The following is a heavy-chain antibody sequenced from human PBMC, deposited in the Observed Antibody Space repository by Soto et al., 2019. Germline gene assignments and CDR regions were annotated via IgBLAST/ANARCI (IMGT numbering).Heavy chain of an antibody. CDR1: GFSLSNTRMG. Sequence: QVTLKESGPVLVKPTETLTLTCTVSGFSLSNTRMGVSWIRQPPWKALDWLAHIFSNDAKFYSTSLKSRLTISKDTPKSQVVVTMTNMDPVDTGTYYCARINFGSIDYWCQGTLVTVSS. J-gene: IGHJ4*02. CDR3: ARINFGSIDY. D-gene: IGHD3-10*01. CDR2: IFSNDAK. V-gene: IGHV2-26*01.